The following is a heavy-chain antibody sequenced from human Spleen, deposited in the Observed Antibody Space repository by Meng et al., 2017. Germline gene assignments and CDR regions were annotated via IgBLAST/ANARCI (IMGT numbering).Heavy chain of an antibody. CDR3: ARRVHDGRHYHYFDY. D-gene: IGHD3-16*01. CDR2: IYYSGAT. V-gene: IGHV4-39*01. Sequence: QVQLQESGPGLVRPSGTLSLTCVVSGGSISSSSNYWDWIRQPPGKRLEWIGSIYYSGATYYNPSLKSRVTISVDTSKNQFSLRLSSVTAADTAVYYCARRVHDGRHYHYFDYWGQGALVTVSS. J-gene: IGHJ4*02. CDR1: GGSISSSSNY.